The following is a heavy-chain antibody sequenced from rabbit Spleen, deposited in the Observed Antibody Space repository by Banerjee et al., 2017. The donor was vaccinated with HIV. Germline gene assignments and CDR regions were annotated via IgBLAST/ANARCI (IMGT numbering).Heavy chain of an antibody. Sequence: QELLEEGGGGVVQAEGSLTLSCTPSGFSISNKAVMCWVHQTPGKGLEWSACINAVSGNAVYASWAKGRFAFSRTSTTPVTLRMTSLTAADTATYFCARAVGSSSGDWISISYFHWWGPGTLVTVS. J-gene: IGHJ4*01. CDR2: INAVSGNA. D-gene: IGHD1-1*01. V-gene: IGHV1S45*01. CDR1: GFSISNKAV. CDR3: ARAVGSSSGDWISISYFHW.